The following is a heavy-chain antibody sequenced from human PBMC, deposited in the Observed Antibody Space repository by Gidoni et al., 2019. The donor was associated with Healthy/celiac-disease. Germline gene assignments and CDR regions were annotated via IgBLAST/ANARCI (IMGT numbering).Heavy chain of an antibody. V-gene: IGHV3-30-3*01. Sequence: QVQLVESGGGVVQPGRSLRLSCAASGFTFSSYAMHWVRQAPGKGLEWVAVISYDGSNKYYADSVKGRFTISRDNSKNTLYLQMNSLRAEDTAVYYCARDSGYSYGCSDYWGQGTLVTVSS. CDR1: GFTFSSYA. CDR3: ARDSGYSYGCSDY. J-gene: IGHJ4*02. CDR2: ISYDGSNK. D-gene: IGHD5-18*01.